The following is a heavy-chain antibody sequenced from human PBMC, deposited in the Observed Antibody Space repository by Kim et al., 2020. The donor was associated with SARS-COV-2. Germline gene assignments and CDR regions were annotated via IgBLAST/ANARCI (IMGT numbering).Heavy chain of an antibody. Sequence: SETLSLTCTVSGGSVSSGYYYWSWIRQPPGKGLEWIGYVYSSGSTNYNPYLRSRVTISVDMSKNLLSLELISVTAADTALYYCARDWGSSGAWDFDLWGR. CDR2: VYSSGST. D-gene: IGHD6-19*01. CDR1: GGSVSSGYYY. V-gene: IGHV4-61*01. J-gene: IGHJ2*01. CDR3: ARDWGSSGAWDFDL.